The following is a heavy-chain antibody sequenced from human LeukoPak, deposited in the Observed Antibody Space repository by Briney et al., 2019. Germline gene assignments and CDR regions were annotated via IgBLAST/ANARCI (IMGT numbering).Heavy chain of an antibody. V-gene: IGHV4-34*01. CDR2: INHSGSI. D-gene: IGHD1-1*01. CDR3: ARGGATGPHMYGFDV. CDR1: GGFFSDYY. Sequence: SETLSLTCAVYGGFFSDYYWSWIRQPPGKGLEWIGEINHSGSINYNPSLKSRVTISVDTPKNQFSVKLSSVTAADTAVYYCARGGATGPHMYGFDVWGQGTTVTVSS. J-gene: IGHJ6*02.